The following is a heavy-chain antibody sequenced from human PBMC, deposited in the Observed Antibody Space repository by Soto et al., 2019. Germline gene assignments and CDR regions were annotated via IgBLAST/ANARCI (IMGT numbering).Heavy chain of an antibody. J-gene: IGHJ3*02. CDR3: ARPVAGDYGAFDI. CDR1: GFTFSSYG. Sequence: QVQLVESGGGVVQPGRSLRLSCAASGFTFSSYGMHWVRQAPGKGLEWVAVIWYDGSNKYYADSVKGRFTISRDNSKYTLYLEMNSLRAEDTAVYYCARPVAGDYGAFDIWCQGTMVTVSS. CDR2: IWYDGSNK. V-gene: IGHV3-33*01. D-gene: IGHD4-17*01.